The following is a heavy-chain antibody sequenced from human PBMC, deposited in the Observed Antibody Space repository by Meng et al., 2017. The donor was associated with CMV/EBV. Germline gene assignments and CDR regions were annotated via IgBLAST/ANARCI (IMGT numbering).Heavy chain of an antibody. Sequence: SGPTLVKPTQTLTLTCTFSGFSLSTSGVGVGWVRQPPGKALEWLALIYWDDDKRYNPSLKSRLTITKDTSKNQVVLTMTNMDPVDTATCYCAHTLLMITFGGVIVNDAFDIWGQGTMVTVSS. CDR2: IYWDDDK. CDR3: AHTLLMITFGGVIVNDAFDI. V-gene: IGHV2-5*02. CDR1: GFSLSTSGVG. J-gene: IGHJ3*02. D-gene: IGHD3-16*02.